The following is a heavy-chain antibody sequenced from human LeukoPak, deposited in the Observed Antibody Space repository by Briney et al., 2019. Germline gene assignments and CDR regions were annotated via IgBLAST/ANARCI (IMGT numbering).Heavy chain of an antibody. CDR1: GGSFSGYS. CDR2: INDSGST. D-gene: IGHD3-3*01. CDR3: ACGSGLWSGYLKRRAFDY. V-gene: IGHV4-34*01. Sequence: PSETLSLTCAVSGGSFSGYSWSWVRQPPGKGLEWVGEINDSGSTNYNPSLKSRVTISVDTSKNQFSLKLSSVTAADTAVYYCACGSGLWSGYLKRRAFDYWGQGTLVTVSS. J-gene: IGHJ4*02.